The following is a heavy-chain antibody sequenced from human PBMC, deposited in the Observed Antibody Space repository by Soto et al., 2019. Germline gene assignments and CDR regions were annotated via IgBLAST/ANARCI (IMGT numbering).Heavy chain of an antibody. V-gene: IGHV4-4*02. CDR1: GGSISSSNW. D-gene: IGHD2-2*01. J-gene: IGHJ4*02. Sequence: QVQLQESGPGLVKPSGTLSLTCAVSGGSISSSNWWSWVRQPPGKGLEWIGEIYHSGSTNYNPSPQSRVPISVDKSKNQFSLKLSPVTAADTAVYYCATLVPAADGGWGVHYWGQGTLVTVSS. CDR3: ATLVPAADGGWGVHY. CDR2: IYHSGST.